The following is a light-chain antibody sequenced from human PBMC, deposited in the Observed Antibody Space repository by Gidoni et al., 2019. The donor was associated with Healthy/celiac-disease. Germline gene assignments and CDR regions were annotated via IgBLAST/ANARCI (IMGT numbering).Light chain of an antibody. J-gene: IGKJ5*01. Sequence: DIQMTQSPSSLSASVGDRVTITCRAIQSISSYLNWYQQKPGKAPKLLIYAASSLQSGVPSRFSGSGSGTDFTLTISSLQPEDFANYYCQQSYSTSITFGQGTRLEIK. CDR2: AAS. CDR3: QQSYSTSIT. V-gene: IGKV1-39*01. CDR1: QSISSY.